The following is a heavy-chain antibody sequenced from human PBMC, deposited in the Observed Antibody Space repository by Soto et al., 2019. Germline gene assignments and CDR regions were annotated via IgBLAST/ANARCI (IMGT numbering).Heavy chain of an antibody. J-gene: IGHJ4*02. Sequence: SETLSLTCAVYGGSFSGYYWSWIRQPPGKGLEWIGEINHSGSTNYNPSLKSRVTISVDTSKNQFSLKLSSVTAADTAVYYCARAAPRYCSGGSCYSGRAYWGQGTLVTVTS. CDR1: GGSFSGYY. CDR2: INHSGST. V-gene: IGHV4-34*01. CDR3: ARAAPRYCSGGSCYSGRAY. D-gene: IGHD2-15*01.